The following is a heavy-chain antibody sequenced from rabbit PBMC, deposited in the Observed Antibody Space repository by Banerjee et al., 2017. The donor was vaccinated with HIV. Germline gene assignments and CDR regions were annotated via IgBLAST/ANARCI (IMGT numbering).Heavy chain of an antibody. CDR3: ARESAGDTDSFNL. Sequence: QQQLEESGGGLVKPGGTLTLTCTASGFSFSSDYYMCWVRQAPGKGLEWIACIYGGSSDVTYYANWAKGRFTISKTSSTTVTLQMTSLTAADTATYFCARESAGDTDSFNLWGPGTLVTVS. CDR2: IYGGSSDVT. CDR1: GFSFSSDYY. D-gene: IGHD2-1*01. J-gene: IGHJ4*01. V-gene: IGHV1S45*01.